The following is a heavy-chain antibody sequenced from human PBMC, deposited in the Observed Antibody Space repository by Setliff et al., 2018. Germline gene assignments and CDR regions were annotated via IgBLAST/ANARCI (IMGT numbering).Heavy chain of an antibody. D-gene: IGHD3-3*01. Sequence: SETLSLTCSVPNGFIIDHWWTWIRQPAGKGLEWIGQIYSNGNTEYNPSLKNRVTISVDKSSNQFSLELYSVNAADTAVYYCARARQGGFLEWAPFDFWGRGMLVTVSS. CDR3: ARARQGGFLEWAPFDF. J-gene: IGHJ4*01. V-gene: IGHV4-4*07. CDR2: IYSNGNT. CDR1: NGFIIDHW.